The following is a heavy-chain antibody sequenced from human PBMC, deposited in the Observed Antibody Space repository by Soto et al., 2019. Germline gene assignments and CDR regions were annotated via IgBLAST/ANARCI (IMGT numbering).Heavy chain of an antibody. V-gene: IGHV3-48*01. CDR2: ISSSGGTI. D-gene: IGHD5-18*01. Sequence: EVQLVESGGGLVQPGGSLRLSCAASGFTFSSYSMNWVRQAPGKGLEWVSYISSSGGTIYYADSVKGRFTISRDNAKNSLYPQMNSLRAEHTAVYYCARVKVDTAMAPDAFDIWGQGTMVTVSS. CDR1: GFTFSSYS. J-gene: IGHJ3*02. CDR3: ARVKVDTAMAPDAFDI.